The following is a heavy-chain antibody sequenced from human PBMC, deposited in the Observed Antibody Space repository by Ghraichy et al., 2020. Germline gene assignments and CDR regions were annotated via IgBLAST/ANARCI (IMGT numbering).Heavy chain of an antibody. V-gene: IGHV3-15*01. CDR2: IKSKTDRGTT. CDR3: TTAGSGWYSQFDY. Sequence: GGSLRLSCAASGFTFSNAWMSWVRQAPGKGLEWVGRIKSKTDRGTTDYAAPVKGRFTISRDDSKNTLYLQMNSLKTEDTAVYYCTTAGSGWYSQFDYWGQGTLVTVSS. CDR1: GFTFSNAW. J-gene: IGHJ4*02. D-gene: IGHD6-19*01.